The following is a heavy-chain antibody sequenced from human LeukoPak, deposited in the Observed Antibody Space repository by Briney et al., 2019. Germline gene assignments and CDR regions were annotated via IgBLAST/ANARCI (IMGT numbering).Heavy chain of an antibody. V-gene: IGHV1-69*05. D-gene: IGHD3-22*01. J-gene: IGHJ5*02. Sequence: ASVKVSCKASGGTFSSYAISWVRQAPGQGLERMGGIIPIFGTANYAQKFQGRVTITTDESTSTAYMELSSLRSEDTAVYYCARDYDSSGYYGPWGQGTLVTVSS. CDR3: ARDYDSSGYYGP. CDR1: GGTFSSYA. CDR2: IIPIFGTA.